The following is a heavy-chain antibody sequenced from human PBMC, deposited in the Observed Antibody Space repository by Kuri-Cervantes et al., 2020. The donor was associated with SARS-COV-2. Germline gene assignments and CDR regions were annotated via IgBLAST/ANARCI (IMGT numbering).Heavy chain of an antibody. CDR1: GFTFSDYY. Sequence: GESLKISCAASGFTFSDYYMSWIRQAPGKGLEWVSYISSSGSTIYYADSVKGRFTISRDNAKNSLYLQMNSLRAEDTAVYYCARETSGYYYLDFDYWGQGTLVTVSS. CDR2: ISSSGSTI. J-gene: IGHJ4*02. V-gene: IGHV3-11*04. D-gene: IGHD3-22*01. CDR3: ARETSGYYYLDFDY.